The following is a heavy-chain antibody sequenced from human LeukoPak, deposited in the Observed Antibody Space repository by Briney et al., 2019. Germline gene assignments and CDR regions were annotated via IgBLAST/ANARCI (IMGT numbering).Heavy chain of an antibody. Sequence: SETLSLTCAVYGGSFGGYYWSWIRQPPGKGLEWIGEINHSGSTNYNPSLKSRVTISVDTSKNQFSLKLSSVTAADTAVYYCARGRWKMDIVVVPAARFDYWGQGTLVTVSS. D-gene: IGHD2-2*03. CDR1: GGSFGGYY. V-gene: IGHV4-34*01. CDR2: INHSGST. CDR3: ARGRWKMDIVVVPAARFDY. J-gene: IGHJ4*02.